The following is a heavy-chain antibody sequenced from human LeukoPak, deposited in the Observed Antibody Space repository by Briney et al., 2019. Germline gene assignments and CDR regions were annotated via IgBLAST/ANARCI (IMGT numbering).Heavy chain of an antibody. CDR3: ARDVCSSTSCYVDY. Sequence: ASVKVSCKASGYTFTGYYMHWVRQAPGQGLEWVGWTNPNSGGTNYAQKFQGRVTMTRDTSISTAYMELSRLRSDDTAVYYCARDVCSSTSCYVDYWGQGTLVTVSS. CDR2: TNPNSGGT. V-gene: IGHV1-2*02. CDR1: GYTFTGYY. D-gene: IGHD2-2*01. J-gene: IGHJ4*02.